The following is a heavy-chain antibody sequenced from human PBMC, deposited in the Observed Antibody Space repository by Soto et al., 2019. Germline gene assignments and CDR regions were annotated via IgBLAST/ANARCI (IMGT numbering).Heavy chain of an antibody. J-gene: IGHJ4*02. CDR2: IIWNSAYI. V-gene: IGHV3-9*01. Sequence: GGSLRLSCAVSGFTFDDYAMHWVRQAPGKGLEWVAGIIWNSAYIVYADSVKGRFTISRDNAKNSLHLQMDSLRAEDTALYYCVKDSTVSGVRQGLDFWGRGTLVTVSS. D-gene: IGHD6-19*01. CDR3: VKDSTVSGVRQGLDF. CDR1: GFTFDDYA.